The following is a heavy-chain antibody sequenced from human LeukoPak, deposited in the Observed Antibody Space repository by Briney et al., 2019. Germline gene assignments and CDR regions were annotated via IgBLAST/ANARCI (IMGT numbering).Heavy chain of an antibody. Sequence: SETLSLTCTVSGGSISSYYWSWIRQPPGKGLEWIGSIYYSGSTNYNPSLKSRVTISADTSKNQFSLQLNSVTAADTAFYYCAKAKGGTGIYRDGSDIWGQGTMVTVSS. V-gene: IGHV4-59*01. CDR1: GGSISSYY. CDR3: AKAKGGTGIYRDGSDI. CDR2: IYYSGST. D-gene: IGHD1-7*01. J-gene: IGHJ3*02.